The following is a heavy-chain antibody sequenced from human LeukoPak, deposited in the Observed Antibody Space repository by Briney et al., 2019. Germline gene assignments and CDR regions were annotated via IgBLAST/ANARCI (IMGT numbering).Heavy chain of an antibody. CDR2: IYYSGNS. J-gene: IGHJ4*02. CDR1: GGSISSFY. D-gene: IGHD6-13*01. V-gene: IGHV4-59*12. Sequence: SETLSLTCTVSGGSISSFYWSWIRQPPGRGLEWIGYIYYSGNSNYNPSLKSRVTISADTSKNQFSLKLSSVTAADTAVYYCARDPFYGNSWYEDYWGQGTLVTVSS. CDR3: ARDPFYGNSWYEDY.